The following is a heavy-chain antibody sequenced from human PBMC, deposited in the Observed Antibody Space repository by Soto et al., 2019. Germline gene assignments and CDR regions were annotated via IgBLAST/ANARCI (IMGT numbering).Heavy chain of an antibody. Sequence: QVQLVQSGAEVKKPGASVKVSYKASGYTFTSYGISWVRQAPGQGLEWMGWISAYNGNTNYAQKLQGRVTMTTDTSTSTAYMELRSLRSDDTAVYYCARDRGGRYYDSSGYSGYWGQGTLVTVSS. J-gene: IGHJ4*02. CDR1: GYTFTSYG. V-gene: IGHV1-18*01. CDR2: ISAYNGNT. D-gene: IGHD3-22*01. CDR3: ARDRGGRYYDSSGYSGY.